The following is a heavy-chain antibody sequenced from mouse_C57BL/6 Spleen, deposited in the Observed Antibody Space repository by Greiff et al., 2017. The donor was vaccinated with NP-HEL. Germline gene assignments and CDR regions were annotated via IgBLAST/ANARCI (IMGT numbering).Heavy chain of an antibody. J-gene: IGHJ2*01. CDR2: FHPYNDDT. CDR1: GYTFTTYP. V-gene: IGHV1-47*01. D-gene: IGHD2-4*01. CDR3: ARGDYDRGYFDD. Sequence: VQLVESGAELVKPGASVKMSCKASGYTFTTYPIEWMKQNHGKSLEWIGNFHPYNDDTKYNEKFKGKATLTVAKSSITVFFELSRLTSDDSAVYYGARGDYDRGYFDDWGKGTTLTVSS.